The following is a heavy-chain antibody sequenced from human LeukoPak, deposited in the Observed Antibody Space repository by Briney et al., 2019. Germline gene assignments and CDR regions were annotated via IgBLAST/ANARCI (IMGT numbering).Heavy chain of an antibody. D-gene: IGHD1-26*01. CDR3: ARDVPIEGATTRGHDY. CDR1: GYTFSSYG. J-gene: IGHJ4*02. V-gene: IGHV1-18*01. Sequence: GASVKVSCKASGYTFSSYGISWVRQAPGQGLEWMGWISVYNGNTNYEQMLQGRVTMTTDTSTRTAYMELRSLRSDDTSLYYCARDVPIEGATTRGHDYWGQGTQVTVSS. CDR2: ISVYNGNT.